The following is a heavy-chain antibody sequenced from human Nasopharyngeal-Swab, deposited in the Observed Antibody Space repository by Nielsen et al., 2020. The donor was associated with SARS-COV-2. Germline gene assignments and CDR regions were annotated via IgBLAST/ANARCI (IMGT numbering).Heavy chain of an antibody. D-gene: IGHD3-22*01. CDR1: GGSFSGYY. CDR3: ARGHRSISMIVVVIATAHFYFDS. CDR2: INHSGTT. V-gene: IGHV4-34*01. Sequence: SETLSLTCAVYGGSFSGYYWSWIRQPPGKGLDWIGEINHSGTTSSNPSLKSRVTISSDTSKNQFSLKLSSVTAADTAVYYCARGHRSISMIVVVIATAHFYFDSWGRGTLVTVTS. J-gene: IGHJ4*02.